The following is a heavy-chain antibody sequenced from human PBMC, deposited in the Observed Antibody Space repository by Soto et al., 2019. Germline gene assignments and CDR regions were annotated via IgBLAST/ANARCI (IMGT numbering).Heavy chain of an antibody. CDR3: ARDSSIAARRYNWFDP. CDR1: GYTFTSYY. CDR2: INPSGGST. V-gene: IGHV1-46*01. Sequence: ASVKVSCNASGYTFTSYYMHWVRQAPGQGLEWMGIINPSGGSTSYAQKFQGRVTMTRDTSTSTVYMELSSLRSEDTAVYYCARDSSIAARRYNWFDPWGQGTLVTVSS. J-gene: IGHJ5*02. D-gene: IGHD6-6*01.